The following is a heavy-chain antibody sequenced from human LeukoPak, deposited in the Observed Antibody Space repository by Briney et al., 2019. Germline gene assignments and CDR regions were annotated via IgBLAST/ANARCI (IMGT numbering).Heavy chain of an antibody. CDR3: ARERLNSSGWYIHPDAFDI. V-gene: IGHV3-30*04. CDR1: GFTFSSYA. D-gene: IGHD6-19*01. Sequence: GGSLRLSCAASGFTFSSYAMHWVRQAPGKGLEWVAVISYDGSNKYYADSVKGRFTISRDNSKNTLYLQMNSLRAEDTAVYYCARERLNSSGWYIHPDAFDIWGQGTMVTVSS. J-gene: IGHJ3*02. CDR2: ISYDGSNK.